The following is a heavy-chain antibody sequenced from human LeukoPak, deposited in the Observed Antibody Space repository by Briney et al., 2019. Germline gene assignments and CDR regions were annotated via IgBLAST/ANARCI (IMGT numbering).Heavy chain of an antibody. Sequence: GGSLRLSCTASGFTFAHYGMHWVRQAPGKGLERLGVISYNGGLHYYSDSVKGRFTISRDNSNNTLYLQMNSLRAEDTAVYYCAKDSIQANYYDSSGYPRGYFDYWGQGTLVTVSS. CDR2: ISYNGGLH. CDR3: AKDSIQANYYDSSGYPRGYFDY. J-gene: IGHJ4*02. CDR1: GFTFAHYG. V-gene: IGHV3-30*18. D-gene: IGHD3-22*01.